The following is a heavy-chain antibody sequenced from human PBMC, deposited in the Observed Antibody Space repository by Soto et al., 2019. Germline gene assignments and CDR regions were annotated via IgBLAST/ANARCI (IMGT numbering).Heavy chain of an antibody. CDR2: IYPRDSDT. Sequence: PGESLKISCKGSGYSFTSYWIGWVRQMPGKGLEWMGIIYPRDSDTRYSPSFQGQVTISADKSISTAYLQWSSLKASDTAMYYCARSPRVEQQLIPWFDPWGQGTLVAVSS. V-gene: IGHV5-51*01. J-gene: IGHJ5*02. CDR1: GYSFTSYW. D-gene: IGHD6-13*01. CDR3: ARSPRVEQQLIPWFDP.